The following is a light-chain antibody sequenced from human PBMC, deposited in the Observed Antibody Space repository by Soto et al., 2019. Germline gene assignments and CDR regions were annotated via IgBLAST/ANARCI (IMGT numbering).Light chain of an antibody. J-gene: IGKJ2*01. CDR3: QQRSNLVT. V-gene: IGKV3-11*01. CDR1: QSVSSY. CDR2: DAS. Sequence: EIVLTQSPATLSLSPGERGTLSCRASQSVSSYLAWYQQKPGQALRLLIFDASNRATGIPARFSGSGSGTDFTLTISSLEPEDFAVYYCQQRSNLVTFGQGTKLEIK.